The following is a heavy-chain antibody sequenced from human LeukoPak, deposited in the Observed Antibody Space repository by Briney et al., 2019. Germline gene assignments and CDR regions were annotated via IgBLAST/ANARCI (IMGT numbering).Heavy chain of an antibody. V-gene: IGHV1-2*02. CDR2: INPNSGGT. J-gene: IGHJ6*02. D-gene: IGHD3-22*01. CDR1: EYTFTGYY. CDR3: ARVVVRRGYYYYYGMDV. Sequence: ASVKVSCKASEYTFTGYYMHWVRQAPGQGLEWMGWINPNSGGTNYAQKFQGRVTMTRDTSISTAYMELSRLRSDDTAVYYCARVVVRRGYYYYYGMDVWGQGTTVTVSS.